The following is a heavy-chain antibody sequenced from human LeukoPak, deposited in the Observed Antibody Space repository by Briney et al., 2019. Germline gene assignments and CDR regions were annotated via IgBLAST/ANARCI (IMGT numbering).Heavy chain of an antibody. J-gene: IGHJ4*02. Sequence: GGSLRLSCTGSGFTFRTYAFSWVRQAPGKGLEWVSATGSNGVTYYADSVKGRFTISRDNPKNALYLQMNGLRADDTAVYYCGIRDTSDYYVFWGQGTLVTVSS. D-gene: IGHD3-22*01. CDR2: TGSNGVT. CDR3: GIRDTSDYYVF. CDR1: GFTFRTYA. V-gene: IGHV3-23*01.